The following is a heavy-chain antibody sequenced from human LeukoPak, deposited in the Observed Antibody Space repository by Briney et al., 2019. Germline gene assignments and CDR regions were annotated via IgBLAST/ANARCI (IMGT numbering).Heavy chain of an antibody. CDR3: AKDLSPRGYKYYFDY. CDR1: GFTFSSYA. CDR2: ISGSGGST. J-gene: IGHJ4*02. V-gene: IGHV3-23*01. D-gene: IGHD3-10*01. Sequence: GGSLRLSCAASGFTFSSYAMSWVRQAPGKGLEWVSAISGSGGSTYYANSVKGRFTISRDNSKNTLYLQMNSLRAEDTAVYYCAKDLSPRGYKYYFDYWGQGTLVTVSS.